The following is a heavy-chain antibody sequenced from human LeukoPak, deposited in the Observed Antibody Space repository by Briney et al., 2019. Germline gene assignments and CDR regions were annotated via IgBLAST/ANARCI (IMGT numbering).Heavy chain of an antibody. V-gene: IGHV3-23*01. D-gene: IGHD6-13*01. CDR1: GFTFSSYA. Sequence: GGSLRLSCAASGFTFSSYAMSWVRQAPGKGLEWVSAISGSGGSTYYADSVKDRFTISRDNSKNTLYLQMNSLRAEDTAVYYCAKGEYSSSWYGFDYWGQGTLVTVSS. CDR3: AKGEYSSSWYGFDY. CDR2: ISGSGGST. J-gene: IGHJ4*02.